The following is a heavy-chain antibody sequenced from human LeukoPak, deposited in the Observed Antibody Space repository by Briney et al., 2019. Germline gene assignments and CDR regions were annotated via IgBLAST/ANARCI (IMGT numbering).Heavy chain of an antibody. Sequence: SETLSLTCTVSRYSISTGYYWGWIRQPPGKGLEWIGSIYHSGSTYYNPSLKSRVTISVDTSKNQFSLKLSSVTAADTAVYYCASPSTIGYSSAWYVLADAFDIWGQGTMVTVSS. CDR1: RYSISTGYY. CDR3: ASPSTIGYSSAWYVLADAFDI. CDR2: IYHSGST. J-gene: IGHJ3*02. V-gene: IGHV4-38-2*02. D-gene: IGHD6-19*01.